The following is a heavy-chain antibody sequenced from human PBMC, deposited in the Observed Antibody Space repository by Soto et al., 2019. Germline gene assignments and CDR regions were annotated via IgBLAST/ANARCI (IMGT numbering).Heavy chain of an antibody. CDR2: ISGSGGST. V-gene: IGHV3-23*01. CDR1: GFTCGGYA. Sequence: GGSQRLFCGASGFTCGGYAMSCVRQAPGEGLEWVSAISGSGGSTYYADSVKGRFTISRDNSKNTLYLQMNSLRAEDTAVYYCAKASLEYHTPPDAFDIWGQATMVTVSS. J-gene: IGHJ3*02. D-gene: IGHD2-2*01. CDR3: AKASLEYHTPPDAFDI.